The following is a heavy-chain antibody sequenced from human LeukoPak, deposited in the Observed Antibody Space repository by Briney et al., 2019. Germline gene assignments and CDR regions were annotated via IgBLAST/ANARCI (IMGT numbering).Heavy chain of an antibody. CDR2: INHSGST. J-gene: IGHJ4*02. D-gene: IGHD4-17*01. Sequence: SGTLSLTCAVYGGSFSGYYWSWIRQPPGKGLEWIGEINHSGSTNYNPSLKSRVTISVDTSKNQFSLKLSSVTAADTAVYYCATHTVTNDYWGQGTLVTVSS. CDR1: GGSFSGYY. CDR3: ATHTVTNDY. V-gene: IGHV4-34*01.